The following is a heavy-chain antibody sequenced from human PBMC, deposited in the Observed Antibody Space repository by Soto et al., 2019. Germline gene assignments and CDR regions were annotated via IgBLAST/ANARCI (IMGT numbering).Heavy chain of an antibody. CDR2: IYATGTI. CDR1: GASISGYY. V-gene: IGHV4-4*07. D-gene: IGHD1-1*01. J-gene: IGHJ5*02. Sequence: QVQLQESGPGLVKPSETLSLTCTVSGASISGYYWSWIRKSAGKGLEWIGRIYATGTIDYNPSLKRRIMMSVDTSKKQFSLKLKSVTAADTAVYYCVRDGTKTLRDWFDPWGQG. CDR3: VRDGTKTLRDWFDP.